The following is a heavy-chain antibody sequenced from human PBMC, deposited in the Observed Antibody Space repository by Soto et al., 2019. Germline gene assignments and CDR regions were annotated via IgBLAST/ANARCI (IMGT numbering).Heavy chain of an antibody. Sequence: EVQLLESGGGLVQPGGSLRLSCAAFGFTSKSYAMSWVRQAPGKGLEWVSGISGSGYYTYYADSVKGRFTISRDNSKNTLYLQMNSLIDEDTAVYYCARESGSGWNYFDYWGQGTLVTVSS. D-gene: IGHD6-19*01. CDR1: GFTSKSYA. CDR2: ISGSGYYT. CDR3: ARESGSGWNYFDY. V-gene: IGHV3-23*01. J-gene: IGHJ4*02.